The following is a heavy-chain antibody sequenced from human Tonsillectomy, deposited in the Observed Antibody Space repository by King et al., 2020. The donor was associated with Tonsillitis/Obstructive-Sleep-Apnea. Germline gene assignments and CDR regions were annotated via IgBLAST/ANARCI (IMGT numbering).Heavy chain of an antibody. V-gene: IGHV1-18*01. CDR2: ISAYNGDT. J-gene: IGHJ4*02. D-gene: IGHD3-22*01. Sequence: QLVQSGGEVXKXGASVKXSCKASGYTFTTYGISWVRQAPGQGLEWMGWISAYNGDTNYAQKLQDRVTMTTDTSTSTAYMEVRSLRSDDTAVYYCARDSRSHYYDTTGYYTFEYWGQGTLVTVSS. CDR1: GYTFTTYG. CDR3: ARDSRSHYYDTTGYYTFEY.